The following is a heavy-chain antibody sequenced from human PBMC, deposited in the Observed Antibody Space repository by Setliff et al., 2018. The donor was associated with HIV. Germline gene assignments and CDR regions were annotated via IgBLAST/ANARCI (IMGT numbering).Heavy chain of an antibody. V-gene: IGHV4-39*07. CDR3: ARDRGSSYYYYYYMDV. CDR1: DDSISRSSYY. CDR2: IYTSGSA. Sequence: SETLSLTCTVTDDSISRSSYYWAWIRQSPGKGLEWIGSIYTSGSANYNPSLKSRVTISVDTSKNQFSLKLSSVTAADTAVYYCARDRGSSYYYYYYMDVWGKGTTVTVSS. J-gene: IGHJ6*03. D-gene: IGHD6-6*01.